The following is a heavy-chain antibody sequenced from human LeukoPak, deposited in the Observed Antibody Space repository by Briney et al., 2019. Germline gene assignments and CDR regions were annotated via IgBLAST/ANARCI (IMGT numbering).Heavy chain of an antibody. Sequence: GASVKVSCKASGYTLTGYYMHWVRQAPGQGLEWMGWINPNSGGTNYAQKFQGRVTMTRDTSISTAYMELSRLRSDDTAVYYCARAHTAMALDHFDYWGQGTLVTVSS. CDR2: INPNSGGT. J-gene: IGHJ4*02. D-gene: IGHD5-18*01. V-gene: IGHV1-2*02. CDR1: GYTLTGYY. CDR3: ARAHTAMALDHFDY.